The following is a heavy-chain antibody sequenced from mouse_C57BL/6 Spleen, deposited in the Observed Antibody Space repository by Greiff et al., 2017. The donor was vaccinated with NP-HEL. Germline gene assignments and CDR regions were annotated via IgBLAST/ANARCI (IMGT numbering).Heavy chain of an antibody. Sequence: EVQLRQSGPELVKPGASVKMSCKASGYTFTDYNMHWVKQSHGKSLEWIGYINPNNGGTSYNQKFKGKATLTVNKSSSTAYMELRSLTSEDSAVYYCAKKGHSNFDYWGQGTTLTVSS. D-gene: IGHD2-5*01. CDR2: INPNNGGT. J-gene: IGHJ2*01. CDR1: GYTFTDYN. V-gene: IGHV1-22*01. CDR3: AKKGHSNFDY.